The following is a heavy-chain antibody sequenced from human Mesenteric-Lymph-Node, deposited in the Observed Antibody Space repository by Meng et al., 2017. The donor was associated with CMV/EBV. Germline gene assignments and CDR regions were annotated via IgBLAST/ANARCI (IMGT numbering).Heavy chain of an antibody. Sequence: SETLSLTCTVSNYSISSGYYWGWIRQPPGKGLEWIGSIYRSGSTYYNPSLKSRATISADTSKNQFSLKLTSVTAADTAVYYCARDPGVASAEGYFGMDVWGQGTTVTVSS. CDR1: NYSISSGYY. V-gene: IGHV4-38-2*02. CDR3: ARDPGVASAEGYFGMDV. D-gene: IGHD5-12*01. CDR2: IYRSGST. J-gene: IGHJ6*02.